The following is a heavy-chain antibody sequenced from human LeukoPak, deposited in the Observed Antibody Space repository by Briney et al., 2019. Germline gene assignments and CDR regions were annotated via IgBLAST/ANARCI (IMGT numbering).Heavy chain of an antibody. D-gene: IGHD5-18*01. CDR3: ARENLVVDTASAYFDY. CDR1: GFTFSSYS. CDR2: ISSSSRSK. J-gene: IGHJ4*02. Sequence: GGSLRLSCAASGFTFSSYSMNWVRQAPGKGLEWVSSISSSSRSKYYADSVKGRFTISRDNAKNSLYLQMNSLRAEDTAVYYCARENLVVDTASAYFDYWGQGTLVAVSS. V-gene: IGHV3-21*01.